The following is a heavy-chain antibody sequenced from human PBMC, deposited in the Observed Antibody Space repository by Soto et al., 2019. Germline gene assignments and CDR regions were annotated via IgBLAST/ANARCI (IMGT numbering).Heavy chain of an antibody. CDR3: ARAGWGSYYYYGMDV. CDR2: IYPGDSDT. D-gene: IGHD7-27*01. J-gene: IGHJ6*02. V-gene: IGHV5-51*01. CDR1: GYSLTSYW. Sequence: PGESLKISCKGSGYSLTSYWIGWVRQMPGKGLEWMGIIYPGDSDTRYSPSFQGQVTISADKSISTAYLQWSSLKASDTAMYYCARAGWGSYYYYGMDVWGQGTTVTVSS.